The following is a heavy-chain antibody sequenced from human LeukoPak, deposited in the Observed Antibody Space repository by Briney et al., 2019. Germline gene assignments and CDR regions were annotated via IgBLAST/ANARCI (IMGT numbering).Heavy chain of an antibody. CDR2: ISGGADTT. J-gene: IGHJ3*02. CDR3: AKDCRQMAAYDAFDI. CDR1: GFTFSSYA. D-gene: IGHD5-24*01. Sequence: PGGSLRLSCAASGFTFSSYAMSWVRQAPGKGLEWVSAISGGADTTYYADSVKGRFIISRDNSKNTLHLQMNSLRAEDTAVYYRAKDCRQMAAYDAFDIWGQGTMVTVSS. V-gene: IGHV3-23*01.